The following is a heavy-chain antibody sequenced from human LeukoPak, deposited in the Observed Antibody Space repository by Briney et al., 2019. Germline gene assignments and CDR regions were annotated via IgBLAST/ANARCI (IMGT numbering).Heavy chain of an antibody. Sequence: GGSLRLSCAASGFTFSNAWTSWVRQAPGKGLEWVGRIKSKTDGGTTDYAAPVKGRFTISRDDSKNTLYLQMNSLKTEDTAVYYCTTDALLYLGYCSSTSCYTDYWGQGTLVTVSS. CDR3: TTDALLYLGYCSSTSCYTDY. CDR2: IKSKTDGGTT. J-gene: IGHJ4*02. CDR1: GFTFSNAW. V-gene: IGHV3-15*01. D-gene: IGHD2-2*02.